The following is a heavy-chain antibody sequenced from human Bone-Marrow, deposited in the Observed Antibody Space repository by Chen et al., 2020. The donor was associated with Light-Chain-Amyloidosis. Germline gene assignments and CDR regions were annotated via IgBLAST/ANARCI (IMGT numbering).Heavy chain of an antibody. J-gene: IGHJ4*02. CDR3: ARVRSGQFYSDSSGYYAIDC. Sequence: QVQLVESGGGVVQPGRSLRLSCAASGFTFSNYAMQWVRQAPGKGLEWVTVISYDGSNKYYADSVKGRFTISRDNSKNTLYLQMSSLRPDDTAVYYCARVRSGQFYSDSSGYYAIDCWGQGTLVTVSS. D-gene: IGHD3-22*01. CDR1: GFTFSNYA. CDR2: ISYDGSNK. V-gene: IGHV3-30*04.